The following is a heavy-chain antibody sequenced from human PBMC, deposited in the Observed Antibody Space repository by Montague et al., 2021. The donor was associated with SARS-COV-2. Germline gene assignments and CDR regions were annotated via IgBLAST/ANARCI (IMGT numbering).Heavy chain of an antibody. CDR1: GFTFDDYA. D-gene: IGHD6-13*01. J-gene: IGHJ4*02. Sequence: SLRLSCAASGFTFDDYAMHWVRQAPGKGLEWVSGISWNSGSIGYADPVKGRFTISRDNAKNSLYLQMNSLRAEDTALYYCAKDIDGHSSTFDYWGQGTLVTVSS. CDR2: ISWNSGSI. CDR3: AKDIDGHSSTFDY. V-gene: IGHV3-9*01.